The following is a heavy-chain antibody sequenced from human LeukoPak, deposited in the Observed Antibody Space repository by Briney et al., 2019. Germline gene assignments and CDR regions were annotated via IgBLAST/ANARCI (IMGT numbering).Heavy chain of an antibody. J-gene: IGHJ4*02. Sequence: PSETLSLTCAVYGGSFSGYYWSWIRQPPGKGLEWIGEINHSGSTNYNPSLKSRVTISVDTSNNQFTLKLRSVPAADTAAYYCARRGSGSFTNWGQGTLVTVSS. V-gene: IGHV4-34*01. CDR1: GGSFSGYY. CDR2: INHSGST. CDR3: ARRGSGSFTN. D-gene: IGHD1-26*01.